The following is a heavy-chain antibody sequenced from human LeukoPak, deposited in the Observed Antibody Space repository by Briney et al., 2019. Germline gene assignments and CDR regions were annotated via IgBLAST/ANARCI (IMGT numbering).Heavy chain of an antibody. CDR3: ARHLDYYGSGTYEF. CDR1: GGSISSYH. D-gene: IGHD3-10*01. CDR2: ISCSGST. J-gene: IGHJ4*02. Sequence: PSETLSLTCIVSGGSISSYHWSWIRQPPGKGLEWIGYISCSGSTNYNPSLKSRVTISVDTSKNQFSLRLSSVTAADTAVYYCARHLDYYGSGTYEFWGQGTLVTVSS. V-gene: IGHV4-59*08.